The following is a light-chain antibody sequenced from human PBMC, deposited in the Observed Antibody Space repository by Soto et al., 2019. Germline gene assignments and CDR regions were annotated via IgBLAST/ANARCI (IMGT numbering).Light chain of an antibody. CDR1: QSLLNSNGYNY. CDR3: MQALTAPPT. J-gene: IGKJ1*01. CDR2: LGS. Sequence: DIVMTQSPLSLPVTPGEPASISCRSSQSLLNSNGYNYLDWYLQKPGQSPQLLIYLGSNRASGVPDRYSGSSSGTHFTLKISRVEAEDVGVYHCMQALTAPPTFGQGNKLEIK. V-gene: IGKV2-28*01.